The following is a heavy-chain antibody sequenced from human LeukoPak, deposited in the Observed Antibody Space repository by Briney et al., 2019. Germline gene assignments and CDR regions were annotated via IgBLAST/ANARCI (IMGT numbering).Heavy chain of an antibody. J-gene: IGHJ4*01. V-gene: IGHV3-48*03. CDR3: AREDDSNGYYYGLCDY. CDR1: GFTFSSYE. Sequence: GGSLRLSCAASGFTFSSYEMNWVRQAPGKGLEWVSYISGGGSTIHYADSVKGRFTISRDNARNSLYLQMNSLRAEDTAVYYCAREDDSNGYYYGLCDYWGQGTLVTVSS. CDR2: ISGGGSTI. D-gene: IGHD3-22*01.